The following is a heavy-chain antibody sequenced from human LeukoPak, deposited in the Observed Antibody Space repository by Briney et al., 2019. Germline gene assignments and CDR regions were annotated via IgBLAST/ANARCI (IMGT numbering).Heavy chain of an antibody. Sequence: GGSLRLSCAASGFTVSSNYMSWVRQAPGKGLEWVSVIYSGGSTYYADSVKGRFTISRDNSKNTPYLQMNSLRAEDTAVYYCARDLIYYDILTGYHNWFDPWGQGTLVTVSS. V-gene: IGHV3-66*02. CDR1: GFTVSSNY. CDR3: ARDLIYYDILTGYHNWFDP. D-gene: IGHD3-9*01. CDR2: IYSGGST. J-gene: IGHJ5*02.